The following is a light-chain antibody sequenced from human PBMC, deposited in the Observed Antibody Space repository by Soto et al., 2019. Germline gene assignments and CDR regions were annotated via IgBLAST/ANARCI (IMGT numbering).Light chain of an antibody. CDR3: NSYTSSSTFV. V-gene: IGLV2-14*01. J-gene: IGLJ1*01. Sequence: QSALTQPASVSGSPGQSITISCTGTSSDVGGYNYVSWYQQHPGKAPKLMMYEVSNRPSGVSNRFSGSRSGNTASLTISGLPSEDDAEYYCNSYTSSSTFVFGTGTKVTVL. CDR1: SSDVGGYNY. CDR2: EVS.